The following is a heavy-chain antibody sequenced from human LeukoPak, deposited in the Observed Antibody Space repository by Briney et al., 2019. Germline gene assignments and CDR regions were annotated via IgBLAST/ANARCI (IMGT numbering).Heavy chain of an antibody. CDR2: ISGSGGST. D-gene: IGHD4-17*01. CDR1: GFTFSSYA. V-gene: IGHV3-23*01. J-gene: IGHJ4*02. Sequence: GGSLRLSCAASGFTFSSYAMSWVRQAPGKGLEWVSGISGSGGSTYYADSVKGRFTISRDNSKNTLYLQMNSLRAEDTAVYYCARGARAYGDYGYWGQGTLVTVSS. CDR3: ARGARAYGDYGY.